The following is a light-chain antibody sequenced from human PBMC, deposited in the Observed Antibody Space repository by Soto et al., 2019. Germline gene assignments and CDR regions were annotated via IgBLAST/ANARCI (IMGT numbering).Light chain of an antibody. V-gene: IGLV1-44*01. CDR3: GAWDGSLKDYV. J-gene: IGLJ1*01. CDR1: SSNIGMNT. Sequence: QSVLTQPPSVSGTPGQRVTISCSGSSSNIGMNTVNWYQQLPGTAPKVLIHNNNQRPSGVPDRFSGSTSGTSASLAISGLQSEDEAAYYCGAWDGSLKDYVFGTGTKLTVL. CDR2: NNN.